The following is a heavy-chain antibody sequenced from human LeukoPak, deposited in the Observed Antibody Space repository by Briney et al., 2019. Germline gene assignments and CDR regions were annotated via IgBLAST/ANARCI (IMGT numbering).Heavy chain of an antibody. V-gene: IGHV4-38-2*01. J-gene: IGHJ4*02. D-gene: IGHD3-22*01. CDR2: IYHSGST. Sequence: SETLSLPCAVSGYSISSGYYWGWIRQPPGKGLEWIGSIYHSGSTYYNPSLKSRVTISVDTSKNQFSLKLSSVTAADTAVYYCARHLYDSSGYYPYYFDYWGQGTLVTVSS. CDR3: ARHLYDSSGYYPYYFDY. CDR1: GYSISSGYY.